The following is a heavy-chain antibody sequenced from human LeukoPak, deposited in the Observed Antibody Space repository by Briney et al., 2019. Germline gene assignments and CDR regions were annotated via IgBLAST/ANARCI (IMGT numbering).Heavy chain of an antibody. Sequence: PSETLSLTCTVSGGSISNYYWSWIRQPPGKGLEWIGYIYYTGSTNNTSLKSRVTISVDTSKNQFSLKLSSVTAADTAVYYCARAGSYRGYFDYWGQGTLVTVSS. D-gene: IGHD1-26*01. CDR1: GGSISNYY. V-gene: IGHV4-59*01. J-gene: IGHJ4*02. CDR3: ARAGSYRGYFDY. CDR2: IYYTGST.